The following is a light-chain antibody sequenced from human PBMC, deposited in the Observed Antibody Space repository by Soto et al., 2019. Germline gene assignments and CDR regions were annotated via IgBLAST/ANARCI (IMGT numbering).Light chain of an antibody. V-gene: IGLV2-14*03. CDR2: DVS. Sequence: QSALTQPASVSGSRGQSITISCTGTSRNVGGYNFVSWYQHHPGKAPKLIIYDVSNRPSGVSNRFSGSKSGNTASLTISGLQPEDEADYYCSSYTTSSTHLFGGGTKLT. J-gene: IGLJ2*01. CDR1: SRNVGGYNF. CDR3: SSYTTSSTHL.